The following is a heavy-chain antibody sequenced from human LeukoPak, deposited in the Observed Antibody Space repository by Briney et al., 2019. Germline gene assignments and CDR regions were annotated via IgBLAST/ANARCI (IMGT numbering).Heavy chain of an antibody. Sequence: SETLSLTCTVSGGSISSYYWSWIRQPPGKGLEWIGYIYYSGSTNYSPSLKSRVTISVDTSKNQFSLKLSSVTAADTAVFYCARHDSSGYYYYFDYWGQGTLVTVSS. D-gene: IGHD3-22*01. V-gene: IGHV4-59*08. CDR2: IYYSGST. CDR3: ARHDSSGYYYYFDY. CDR1: GGSISSYY. J-gene: IGHJ4*02.